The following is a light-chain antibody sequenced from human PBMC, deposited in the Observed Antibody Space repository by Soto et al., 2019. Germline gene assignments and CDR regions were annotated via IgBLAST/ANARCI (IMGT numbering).Light chain of an antibody. CDR3: SAYAGSSNGV. CDR1: SSDVGGYNF. Sequence: QSVLTQPPSAAGSPGQSVTISCTGTSSDVGGYNFVSWYQQHPGKAPKLIISEVSKRPSGVPDRFSGSKSGNTASLTVSGLQAEDEADYYCSAYAGSSNGVLGTGTKVTVL. V-gene: IGLV2-8*01. CDR2: EVS. J-gene: IGLJ1*01.